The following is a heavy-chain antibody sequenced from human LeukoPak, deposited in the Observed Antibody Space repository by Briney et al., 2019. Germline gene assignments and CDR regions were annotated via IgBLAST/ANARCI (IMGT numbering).Heavy chain of an antibody. J-gene: IGHJ5*02. CDR2: IYHSGST. CDR1: NYSISGGYY. D-gene: IGHD3-3*01. V-gene: IGHV4-38-2*02. Sequence: SETLSLTCTVSNYSISGGYYWGWIRQPPEKGLEWIGSIYHSGSTLYNPTLKSRVTISVDTSKNQFSLKLNSVTAADTAVYYCARVPHGETIFGVVLYCFDPWGQGTPVTVFS. CDR3: ARVPHGETIFGVVLYCFDP.